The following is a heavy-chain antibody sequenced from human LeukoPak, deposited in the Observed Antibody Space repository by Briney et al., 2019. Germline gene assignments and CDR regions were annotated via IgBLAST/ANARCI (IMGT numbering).Heavy chain of an antibody. D-gene: IGHD6-19*01. J-gene: IGHJ5*02. V-gene: IGHV1-2*02. CDR3: ARDKPPYSSGWYREDWFDP. Sequence: GASVKVSCKASGYTFTGYYMHWVRQAPGQGLEWMGWINPNSGGTNYAQKFQGRVTMTRDTSISTAYMEPSRLRSDDTAVYYCARDKPPYSSGWYREDWFDPWGQGTLVTVSS. CDR1: GYTFTGYY. CDR2: INPNSGGT.